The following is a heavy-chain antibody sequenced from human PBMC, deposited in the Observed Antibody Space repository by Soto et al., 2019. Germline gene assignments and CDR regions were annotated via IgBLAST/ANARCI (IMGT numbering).Heavy chain of an antibody. CDR1: GFTFSSYW. CDR3: ASSRVAGPRGAFDY. D-gene: IGHD6-19*01. J-gene: IGHJ4*02. V-gene: IGHV3-7*01. CDR2: IKQDGSEK. Sequence: GGSLRLSCAASGFTFSSYWMSRVRQAPGKGLEWVANIKQDGSEKYYVDSVKGRFTISRDNAKNSLYLQMNSLRAEDTAVYYCASSRVAGPRGAFDYWGQGTLVTVSS.